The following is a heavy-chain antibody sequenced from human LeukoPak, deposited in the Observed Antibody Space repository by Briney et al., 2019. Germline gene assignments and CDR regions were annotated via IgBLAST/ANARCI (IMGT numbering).Heavy chain of an antibody. CDR2: ISYDGSNK. V-gene: IGHV3-30-3*01. CDR1: GFTFSSYA. Sequence: GRSLRLSCAASGFTFSSYAMHWVRQAPGKGLEWVAVISYDGSNKYYADSVKGRFTISRDNSKNTLYLQMNSLRAEDTAVYYCAREGDGYWGQGTLVTVSS. CDR3: AREGDGY. D-gene: IGHD2-21*01. J-gene: IGHJ4*02.